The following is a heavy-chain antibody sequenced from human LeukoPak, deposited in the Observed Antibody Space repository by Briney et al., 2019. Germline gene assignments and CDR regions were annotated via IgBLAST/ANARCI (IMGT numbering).Heavy chain of an antibody. V-gene: IGHV6-1*01. Sequence: SQTLSLTCAITGDSVSSNNAAWNWIRQSPSRGLEWLARTYYRSKWYYDYAVSMKSRITITPDTSTNQFSLHLNSVTPDATAVDYCARIFSTFSSSFDYWGQGTLVTVSS. CDR1: GDSVSSNNAA. CDR3: ARIFSTFSSSFDY. D-gene: IGHD6-13*01. J-gene: IGHJ4*02. CDR2: TYYRSKWYY.